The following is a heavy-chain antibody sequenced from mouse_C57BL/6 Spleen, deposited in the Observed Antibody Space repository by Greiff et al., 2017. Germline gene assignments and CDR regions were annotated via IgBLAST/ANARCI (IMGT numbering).Heavy chain of an antibody. CDR1: GYTFTSYW. V-gene: IGHV1-53*01. J-gene: IGHJ4*01. CDR2: INPSNGGT. D-gene: IGHD2-3*01. CDR3: AREGYSYAMDY. Sequence: QVQLQQPGTELVKPGASVKLSCKASGYTFTSYWMHWVKQRPGQGLEWIGNINPSNGGTNYNEKFKSKATLTVDKSSSTAYMQLSSLTSDDYAVYYCAREGYSYAMDYWGQGTSVTVSS.